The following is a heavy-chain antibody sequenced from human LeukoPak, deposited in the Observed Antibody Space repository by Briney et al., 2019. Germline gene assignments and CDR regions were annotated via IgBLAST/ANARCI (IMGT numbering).Heavy chain of an antibody. J-gene: IGHJ5*02. D-gene: IGHD3-10*01. Sequence: GGSLRLSCAASGFTFSDYYMSWIRQAPGKGLEWVSYISSSGSTIYYADSVKGRFTISRDNAKNSLYLQMSSLRAEDTAVYYCAKDKSRDYQFDPWGQGTLVTVSS. CDR3: AKDKSRDYQFDP. CDR1: GFTFSDYY. V-gene: IGHV3-11*01. CDR2: ISSSGSTI.